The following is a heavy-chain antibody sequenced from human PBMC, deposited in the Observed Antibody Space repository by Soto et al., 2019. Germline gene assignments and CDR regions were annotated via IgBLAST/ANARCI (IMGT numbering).Heavy chain of an antibody. CDR2: IIPIIGVT. V-gene: IGHV1-69*17. CDR3: ARESLGAKVADN. J-gene: IGHJ4*02. Sequence: QVQLVQSGAEVKRPGSSVKVSCESSGDTFNSYVISWVRQAPGQGLEWMGGIIPIIGVTHYAQKFQGRVTISALSSTGTAYMELTNLGFEDTALYYCARESLGAKVADNGGQGTLVTVSS. D-gene: IGHD2-15*01. CDR1: GDTFNSYV.